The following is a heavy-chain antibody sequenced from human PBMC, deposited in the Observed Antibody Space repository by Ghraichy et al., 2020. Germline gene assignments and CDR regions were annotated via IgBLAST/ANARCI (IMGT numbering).Heavy chain of an antibody. D-gene: IGHD3-10*01. J-gene: IGHJ4*02. CDR1: GFTFSSYS. Sequence: GGSLRLSCAASGFTFSSYSMNWVRQAPGKGLEWVSYISSSSSTIYYADSVKGRFTISRDNAKNSLYLQMNSLGAEDTAVYYCARRSARGFDYWGQGTLVTVSS. CDR2: ISSSSSTI. V-gene: IGHV3-48*01. CDR3: ARRSARGFDY.